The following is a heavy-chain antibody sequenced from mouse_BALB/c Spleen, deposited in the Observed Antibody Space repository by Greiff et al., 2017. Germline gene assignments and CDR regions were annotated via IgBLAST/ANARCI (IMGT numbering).Heavy chain of an antibody. CDR2: IDPANGNT. J-gene: IGHJ3*01. CDR3: ARSDGFAY. V-gene: IGHV14-3*02. Sequence: EVQLQESGAELVKPGASVKLSCTASGFNIKDTYMHWVKQRPEQGLEWIGRIDPANGNTKYDPKFQGKATITADTSSNTAYLQLSSLTSEDTAVYYCARSDGFAYWGQGTLVTVSA. CDR1: GFNIKDTY.